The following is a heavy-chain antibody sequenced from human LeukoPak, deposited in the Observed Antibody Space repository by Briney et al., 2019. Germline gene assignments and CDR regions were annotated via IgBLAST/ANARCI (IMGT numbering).Heavy chain of an antibody. CDR3: AKDWQLVDY. D-gene: IGHD1-1*01. CDR2: ISYDGSNK. CDR1: GFTFSSYG. J-gene: IGHJ4*02. Sequence: GGSLRRSCAASGFTFSSYGMHWVRQAPGKGLEWVAVISYDGSNKYYEDSVKGRFTISRDSSKNTLYLQMNSLRAEDTAVYYCAKDWQLVDYWGQGTLVTVSS. V-gene: IGHV3-30*18.